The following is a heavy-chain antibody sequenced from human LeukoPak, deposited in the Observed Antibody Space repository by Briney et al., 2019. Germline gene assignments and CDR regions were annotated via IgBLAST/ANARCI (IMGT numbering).Heavy chain of an antibody. V-gene: IGHV4-59*01. CDR2: IYYSGST. J-gene: IGHJ4*02. CDR3: AGADYGDSGVDY. CDR1: GGSISSYY. Sequence: SETLSLTCTLAGGSISSYYWSWIRPPPGKGLEWVGYIYYSGSTNYNPSLKSRVTISVDTSKNQFSLKLSSVTAADTAVYYCAGADYGDSGVDYWGGGTLVTVSS. D-gene: IGHD4-17*01.